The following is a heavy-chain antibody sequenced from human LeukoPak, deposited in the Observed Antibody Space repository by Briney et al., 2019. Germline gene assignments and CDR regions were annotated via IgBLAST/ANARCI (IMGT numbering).Heavy chain of an antibody. CDR3: ARVGYSSGSAAYWYFDL. D-gene: IGHD6-19*01. V-gene: IGHV1-69*04. CDR2: IIPILGIA. J-gene: IGHJ2*01. Sequence: SVKVSCKASGGTFSSYAISWVRQAPGQGLEWMGRIIPILGIANYAQKFQGRVTITADKSTSTAYMELSSLRSEDTAVYYCARVGYSSGSAAYWYFDLWGRGTLVTVSS. CDR1: GGTFSSYA.